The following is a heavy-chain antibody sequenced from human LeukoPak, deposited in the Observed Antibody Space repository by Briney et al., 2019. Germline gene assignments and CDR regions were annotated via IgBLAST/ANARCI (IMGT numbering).Heavy chain of an antibody. CDR2: IYYSGST. D-gene: IGHD3-22*01. Sequence: SETLSLTCTVSGGSISSYYWSWIRQPPGKGLEWIGYIYYSGSTNYNPSLKSRVTISVDTSKNQFSLKLSSVTAADTAVYYCARHALSPQVITMIVVPQQGYYYYGMDVWGQGTTVTVSS. V-gene: IGHV4-59*08. CDR3: ARHALSPQVITMIVVPQQGYYYYGMDV. J-gene: IGHJ6*02. CDR1: GGSISSYY.